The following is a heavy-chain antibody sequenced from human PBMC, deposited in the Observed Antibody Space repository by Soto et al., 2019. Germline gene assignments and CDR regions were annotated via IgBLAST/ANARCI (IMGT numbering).Heavy chain of an antibody. J-gene: IGHJ6*02. V-gene: IGHV4-59*08. CDR3: ARHSKKTGDFDYYYGMDV. D-gene: IGHD7-27*01. Sequence: SETLSLTCSVFGGSMSPYYWSWIRQSPGKGLEWIANIYYRGNTNYNPSLESRVTISIDTSKNQFSLKLNSLTAADTAVFYFARHSKKTGDFDYYYGMDVWGQGTTVTVSS. CDR2: IYYRGNT. CDR1: GGSMSPYY.